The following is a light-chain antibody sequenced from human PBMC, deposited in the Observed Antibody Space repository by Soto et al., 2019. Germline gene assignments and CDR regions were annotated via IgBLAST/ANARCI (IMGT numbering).Light chain of an antibody. J-gene: IGLJ1*01. CDR2: DVS. Sequence: QSALTQPASVSGSPGQSITISCTGTSSDIGGYDYVSWYQQYPGKAPKLMIYDVSNRPSGVSDRFSGSKSANTASLTISGLQAEDEADYYYNSYTTSSSLYVFGTGTKVTVL. V-gene: IGLV2-14*01. CDR3: NSYTTSSSLYV. CDR1: SSDIGGYDY.